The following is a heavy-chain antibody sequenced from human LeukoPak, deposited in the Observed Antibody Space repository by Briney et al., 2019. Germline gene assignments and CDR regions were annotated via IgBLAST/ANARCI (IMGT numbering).Heavy chain of an antibody. CDR3: AANRGYSYGYADGN. J-gene: IGHJ4*02. CDR1: GYTFTSYG. Sequence: EASVKVSCKASGYTFTSYGISWVRQAPGQGLEWMGWINPNSGGTNYAQKFQGRVTMTRDTSISTAYMELSRLRSDDTAVYYCAANRGYSYGYADGNWGQGTLVTVSS. CDR2: INPNSGGT. V-gene: IGHV1-2*02. D-gene: IGHD5-18*01.